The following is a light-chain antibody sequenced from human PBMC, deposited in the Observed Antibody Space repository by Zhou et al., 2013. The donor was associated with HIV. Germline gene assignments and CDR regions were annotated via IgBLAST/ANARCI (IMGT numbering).Light chain of an antibody. CDR3: QQYNNWPLS. V-gene: IGKV3-11*01. J-gene: IGKJ5*01. Sequence: EIVLTQSPATLSLSPGDRATLSCRATQSVSSSLAWYQQKPDQAPRLLIYDASNRAAGIPARFSGSGSGTDFTLTISSLQSEDFAVYYCQQYNNWPLSFGQGTRLEIK. CDR1: QSVSSS. CDR2: DAS.